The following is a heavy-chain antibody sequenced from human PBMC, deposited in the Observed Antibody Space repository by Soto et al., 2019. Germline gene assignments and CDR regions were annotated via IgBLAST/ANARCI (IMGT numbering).Heavy chain of an antibody. J-gene: IGHJ3*02. CDR1: GFTFSSYG. Sequence: PGGSLRLSCAASGFTFSSYGMHWVRQAACKGLEWVAVISYDGSNKYYADSVKGRFTISRDNSKNTLYLQMNSLRAEDTAVYYCAKLRVSGDGDAFDIWGQGTMVTVSS. D-gene: IGHD2-15*01. CDR2: ISYDGSNK. V-gene: IGHV3-30*18. CDR3: AKLRVSGDGDAFDI.